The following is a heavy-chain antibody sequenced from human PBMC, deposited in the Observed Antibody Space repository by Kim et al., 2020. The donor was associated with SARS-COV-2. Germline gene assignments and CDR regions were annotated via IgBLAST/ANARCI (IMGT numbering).Heavy chain of an antibody. D-gene: IGHD3-16*01. CDR2: INGDGTTT. CDR1: GFSLSNYW. V-gene: IGHV3-74*01. J-gene: IGHJ3*01. Sequence: GGSLRLSCAASGFSLSNYWMRWVRQTPGKGLVWVSRINGDGTTTSYADSVKGRFTISRDNAKNTVYLQMNSLRADDTAVYYCARVALTWGGAFDLWGQGTMVTVSS. CDR3: ARVALTWGGAFDL.